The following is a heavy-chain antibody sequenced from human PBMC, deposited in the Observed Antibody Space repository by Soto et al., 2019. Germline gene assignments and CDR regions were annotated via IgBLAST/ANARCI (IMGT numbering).Heavy chain of an antibody. V-gene: IGHV3-33*01. CDR2: IWYDGSNK. D-gene: IGHD3-22*01. CDR3: ARAGGLYDSRGDI. CDR1: GFTFSSYG. Sequence: QVQLVESGGGVVQPGRSLRLSCAASGFTFSSYGMHWVRQAPGKGLEWVAVIWYDGSNKYYADSVKGRFTISRDNSKNTLYLQMNSLRAEDTAVYYCARAGGLYDSRGDIWGQGTMVTVSS. J-gene: IGHJ3*02.